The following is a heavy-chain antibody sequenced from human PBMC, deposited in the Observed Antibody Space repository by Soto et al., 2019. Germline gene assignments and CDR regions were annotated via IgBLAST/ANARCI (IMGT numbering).Heavy chain of an antibody. CDR3: ARDHGSGWSSDTFDI. V-gene: IGHV1-46*03. D-gene: IGHD6-19*01. CDR1: GYTFTSYY. CDR2: ISPSGGST. Sequence: ASVKVSCKASGYTFTSYYMHWVRQAPGQGLEWMGIISPSGGSTSYAQKFQGRVTMTRDTSTSTVYMELSSLRSEDTAVYYCARDHGSGWSSDTFDIWGQGTMVTVSS. J-gene: IGHJ3*02.